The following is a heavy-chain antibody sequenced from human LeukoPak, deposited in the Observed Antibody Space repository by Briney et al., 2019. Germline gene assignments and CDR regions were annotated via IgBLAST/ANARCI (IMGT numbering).Heavy chain of an antibody. V-gene: IGHV3-74*01. CDR1: GFPFSISW. D-gene: IGHD1/OR15-1a*01. CDR2: ITTDETT. CDR3: AKDWFATTDY. J-gene: IGHJ4*02. Sequence: GGSLRLSCAASGFPFSISWMHWFRQVPGKGLMWVSRITTDETTIYADSVRGRFTISRDNAKNTVYLQMNSLRVEDTAVYYCAKDWFATTDYWGQGILVTVSS.